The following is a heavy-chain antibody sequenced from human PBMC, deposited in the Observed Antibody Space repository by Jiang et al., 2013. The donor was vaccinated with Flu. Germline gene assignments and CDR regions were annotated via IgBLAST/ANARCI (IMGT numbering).Heavy chain of an antibody. Sequence: GAEVKKPGSSVKVSCWASGGILSSYATSWVRQAPGQGLEWVGEIIPIFGKVTYAQKFQGRVAITADRSTGTAYMELSSLTSEDTAVYYCAAAPHYQLEGHQFYNYYYMDVWGKGTTVTVSS. J-gene: IGHJ6*03. V-gene: IGHV1-69*06. CDR3: AAAPHYQLEGHQFYNYYYMDV. D-gene: IGHD2-2*01. CDR2: IIPIFGKV. CDR1: GGILSSYA.